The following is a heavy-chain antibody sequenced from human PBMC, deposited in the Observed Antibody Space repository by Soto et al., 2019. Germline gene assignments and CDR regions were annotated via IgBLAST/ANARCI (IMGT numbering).Heavy chain of an antibody. CDR3: AKGREGDSGHAFDY. CDR2: ISGGGSNK. J-gene: IGHJ4*02. CDR1: GFTFSSYA. V-gene: IGHV3-23*01. Sequence: GGSLRLSCAASGFTFSSYAMNWVRQAPGKGLEWVSAISGGGSNKYYADSVKGRFTISRDNSKNTLYLQMNSLRAEDTAVYYCAKGREGDSGHAFDYWGQGTLVTVSS. D-gene: IGHD4-17*01.